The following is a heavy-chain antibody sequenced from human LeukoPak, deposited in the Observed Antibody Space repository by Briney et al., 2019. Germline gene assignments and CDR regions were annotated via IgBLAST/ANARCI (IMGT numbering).Heavy chain of an antibody. D-gene: IGHD3-22*01. CDR1: GGHFSNYA. Sequence: SVQVSCQASGGHFSNYAISWVRPAPGQGLEWMGRIIPILGLPIYAQKFQGRVTITADRSMITAYMELSSLRPENTALGSFARFDSNGYYDAECIQLWGQGTLVSVSA. CDR2: IIPILGLP. J-gene: IGHJ1*01. CDR3: ARFDSNGYYDAECIQL. V-gene: IGHV1-69*04.